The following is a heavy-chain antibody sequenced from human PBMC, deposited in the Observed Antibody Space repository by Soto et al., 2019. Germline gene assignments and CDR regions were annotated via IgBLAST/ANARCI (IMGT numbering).Heavy chain of an antibody. CDR1: GFTFDDYA. V-gene: IGHV3-9*01. D-gene: IGHD6-13*01. CDR2: ISWNSGSI. CDR3: AKDRSGIAAAGTIGY. Sequence: SLRLSCAASGFTFDDYAMHWVRQAPGKGLEWVSGISWNSGSIGYADSVKGRFTISRDNAKNSLYLQMNSLRAEDTALYYCAKDRSGIAAAGTIGYWGQGTLVTVSS. J-gene: IGHJ4*02.